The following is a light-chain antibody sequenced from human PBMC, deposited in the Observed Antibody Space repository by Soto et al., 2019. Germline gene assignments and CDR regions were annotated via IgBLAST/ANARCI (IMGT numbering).Light chain of an antibody. CDR2: ASS. V-gene: IGKV1D-8*01. CDR1: QSISNY. J-gene: IGKJ1*01. Sequence: VIWMTQSPSLLSASTGDRVTISCRVSQSISNYFAWYQQKPAKAPHLLIYASSTWDSGIPATFSGSGSGTEFTLTISCLQSEDFAIYYCQQYYRLPLTFGEGTNVEI. CDR3: QQYYRLPLT.